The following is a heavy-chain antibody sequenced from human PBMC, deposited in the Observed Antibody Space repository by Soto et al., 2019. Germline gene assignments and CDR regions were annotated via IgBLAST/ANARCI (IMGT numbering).Heavy chain of an antibody. V-gene: IGHV4-59*01. CDR1: GGSISSYY. Sequence: SETLSLTCTVSGGSISSYYWSWIRQPPGKGLEWIGYIYYSGSTNYNPSLKSRVTISVDTSKNQFSLKLSSVTAADTAVYYCARVDCSGGSCYSGYWGQGTLVTVSS. D-gene: IGHD2-15*01. CDR3: ARVDCSGGSCYSGY. J-gene: IGHJ4*02. CDR2: IYYSGST.